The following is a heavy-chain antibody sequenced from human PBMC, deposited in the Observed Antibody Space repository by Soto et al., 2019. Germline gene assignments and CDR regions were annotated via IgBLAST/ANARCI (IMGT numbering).Heavy chain of an antibody. CDR3: ARDLVRGYSSGWYGDYYYYGMDV. CDR2: INAGNGNT. CDR1: GYTFTSYA. J-gene: IGHJ6*02. V-gene: IGHV1-3*01. Sequence: ASVKVSCKASGYTFTSYAMHWVRQAPGQRLEWMGWINAGNGNTKYSQKFQGRVTITRDTSASTAYMELSSLRSEDTAVYYCARDLVRGYSSGWYGDYYYYGMDVWGQGTTVTV. D-gene: IGHD6-19*01.